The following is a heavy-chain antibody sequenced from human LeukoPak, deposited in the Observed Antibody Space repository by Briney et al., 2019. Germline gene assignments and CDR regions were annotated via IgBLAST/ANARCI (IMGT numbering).Heavy chain of an antibody. CDR1: GGSFSGYY. CDR2: INHSGST. CDR3: ARGSDYDFWSGYYEDYYYMDV. J-gene: IGHJ6*03. D-gene: IGHD3-3*01. V-gene: IGHV4-34*01. Sequence: SSETLSLTCAVYGGSFSGYYWSWIRQPPGKGLEWIGEINHSGSTNYNPSLKSRVTISVDTSKNQFSLKLSSVTAAVTAVYYCARGSDYDFWSGYYEDYYYMDVWGKGTTVTVSS.